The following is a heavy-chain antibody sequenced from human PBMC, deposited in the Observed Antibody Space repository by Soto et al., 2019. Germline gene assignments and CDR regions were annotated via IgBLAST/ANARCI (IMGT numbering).Heavy chain of an antibody. CDR1: GFTFVDYA. CDR2: IRSKAYGGTT. J-gene: IGHJ6*02. Sequence: LRLSFTASGFTFVDYAMSWVRQAPGKGLEWVGFIRSKAYGGTTEYAASVKGRFTISRDDSKSIAYLQMNSLKTEDTAVYYCTRREGVPVSYGMDVWGQGTTVTVSS. V-gene: IGHV3-49*04. CDR3: TRREGVPVSYGMDV. D-gene: IGHD1-26*01.